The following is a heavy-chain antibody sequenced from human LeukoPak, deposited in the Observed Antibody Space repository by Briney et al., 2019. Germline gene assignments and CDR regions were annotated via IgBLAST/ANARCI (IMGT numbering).Heavy chain of an antibody. CDR1: GFTFSSYG. V-gene: IGHV3-30*02. D-gene: IGHD2-2*03. CDR2: IRYDGSNK. CDR3: AKDLGIVVVPAAPLDI. J-gene: IGHJ3*02. Sequence: PGGSLRLSCAASGFTFSSYGMHWVRQAPGKGLEWVAFIRYDGSNKYYADSVKGRFTISRDNSKNTLYLQMNSLRAEDTAVYYCAKDLGIVVVPAAPLDIWGQGTMVTVSS.